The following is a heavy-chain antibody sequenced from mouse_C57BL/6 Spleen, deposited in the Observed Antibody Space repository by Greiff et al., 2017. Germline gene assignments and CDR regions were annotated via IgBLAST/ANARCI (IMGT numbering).Heavy chain of an antibody. CDR1: GFTFSSYG. Sequence: EVKLMKSGGDLVKPGGSLKLSCAASGFTFSSYGMSWVRQTPDKRLEWVATISSGGSYTYYPDSVKGRFTISRDNAKNTLYLQMSSLKSEDTAMYYCASITTDWYFDVWGTGTTVTVSS. D-gene: IGHD1-1*01. CDR2: ISSGGSYT. J-gene: IGHJ1*03. V-gene: IGHV5-6*01. CDR3: ASITTDWYFDV.